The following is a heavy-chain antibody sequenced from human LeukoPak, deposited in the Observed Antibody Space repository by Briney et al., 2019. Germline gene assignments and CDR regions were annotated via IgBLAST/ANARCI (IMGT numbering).Heavy chain of an antibody. D-gene: IGHD1-26*01. CDR3: ARASGKKAGATTRIDY. CDR1: GGSVSSGSYY. CDR2: IYYSGST. V-gene: IGHV4-61*01. Sequence: SETLSLTCTVSGGSVSSGSYYWSWIRQPPGKGLEWIGYIYYSGSTNYNPSLKSRVTISVDTSKNQFSLKLSSVTAADTAVYYCARASGKKAGATTRIDYWGQGTLVTVSS. J-gene: IGHJ4*02.